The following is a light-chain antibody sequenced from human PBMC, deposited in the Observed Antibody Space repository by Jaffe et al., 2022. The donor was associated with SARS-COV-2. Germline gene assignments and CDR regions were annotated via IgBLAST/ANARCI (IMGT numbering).Light chain of an antibody. J-gene: IGKJ1*01. CDR3: QQYDTYKT. Sequence: DIQMTQSPSTLSASVGDRVTLTCRASQSISNWLAWYQQKPGKAPKLLIQKASSLESGVPSRFSGSGSGTEFTLTINGLQPDDFATYYCQQYDTYKTFGQGTKVEVK. V-gene: IGKV1-5*03. CDR2: KAS. CDR1: QSISNW.